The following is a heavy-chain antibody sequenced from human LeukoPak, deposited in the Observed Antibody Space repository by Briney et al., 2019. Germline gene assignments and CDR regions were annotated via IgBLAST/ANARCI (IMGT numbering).Heavy chain of an antibody. CDR1: GFTFSTYA. V-gene: IGHV3-30-3*01. Sequence: GGSLRLSCAASGFTFSTYAMHWVRQAPGKGLEWVALISYDGSNKYYADSVKGRFTISRDNSNDTLYLQMNSLRAEDTALYYCARDPALHGSDPVWCFDLWGRGTLVSVSS. D-gene: IGHD2-15*01. CDR3: ARDPALHGSDPVWCFDL. J-gene: IGHJ2*01. CDR2: ISYDGSNK.